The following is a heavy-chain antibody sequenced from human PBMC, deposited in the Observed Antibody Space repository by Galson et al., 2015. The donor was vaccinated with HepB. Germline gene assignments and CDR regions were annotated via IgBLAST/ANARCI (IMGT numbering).Heavy chain of an antibody. Sequence: SLRLSCAASGFTFSSYGMHWVRQAPGKGLEWVAVIWYDGSNKYYADSVKGRFTISRDNSKDMLYLQMNSLRADDTAIYYCAKGTVAAYCSSTSCYVSRNWFDPWGQGTLVTVSS. CDR1: GFTFSSYG. V-gene: IGHV3-33*06. CDR3: AKGTVAAYCSSTSCYVSRNWFDP. CDR2: IWYDGSNK. J-gene: IGHJ5*02. D-gene: IGHD2-2*01.